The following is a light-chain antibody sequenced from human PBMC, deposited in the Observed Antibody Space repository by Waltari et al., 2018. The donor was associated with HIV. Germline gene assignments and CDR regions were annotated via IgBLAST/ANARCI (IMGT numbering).Light chain of an antibody. CDR2: WAS. CDR3: QQTYTIPPT. J-gene: IGKJ4*01. Sequence: DIVMTQSPDSLAVSLGERATIKCKSSQSVFYNSNNRNYLSWYQQKPGQSPKLIIYWASSRQSGVPDRFRGSGSATDFTLTISSLQAEDVAVYFCQQTYTIPPTFGGGTKVEIK. CDR1: QSVFYNSNNRNY. V-gene: IGKV4-1*01.